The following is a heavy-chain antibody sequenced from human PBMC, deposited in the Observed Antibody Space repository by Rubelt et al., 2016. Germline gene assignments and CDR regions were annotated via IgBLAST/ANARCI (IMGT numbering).Heavy chain of an antibody. J-gene: IGHJ4*02. V-gene: IGHV4-61*05. CDR3: ARQNNWDPYFDS. D-gene: IGHD1-20*01. CDR2: IYYTGGT. CDR1: GDSISGSSHY. Sequence: QLQLQESGPGLVKPSETLSLTCSVSGDSISGSSHYWAWIRQPPGKGLEWVGYIYYTGGTNYSPSLKSRVTISIDTSKNQFSLKLNFVTAADTAVDYWARQNNWDPYFDSWGQGALVTVSS.